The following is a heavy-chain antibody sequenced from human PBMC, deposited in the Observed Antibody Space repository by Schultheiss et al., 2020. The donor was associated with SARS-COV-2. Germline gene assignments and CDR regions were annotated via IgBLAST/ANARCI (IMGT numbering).Heavy chain of an antibody. J-gene: IGHJ6*02. CDR3: ARDIPGGINLSYYYYYGMDV. Sequence: SETLSLTCAVSGGSISSGGYSWSWIRQPPGKGLEWIGYIYHSGSTYYNPSLKSRVTISVDRSKNQFSLKLSSVTAADTAVYYCARDIPGGINLSYYYYYGMDVWGQGTTVTVSS. D-gene: IGHD3-16*01. CDR2: IYHSGST. V-gene: IGHV4-30-2*01. CDR1: GGSISSGGYS.